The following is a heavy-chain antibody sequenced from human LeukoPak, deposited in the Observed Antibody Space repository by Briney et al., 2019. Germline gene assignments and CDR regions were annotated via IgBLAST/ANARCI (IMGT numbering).Heavy chain of an antibody. V-gene: IGHV4-59*01. CDR3: ARFSPLGSSGYYQYYFDY. J-gene: IGHJ4*02. Sequence: SETLSLTCTVSGGSISSYYWSWIRQPPGKGLEWIGYIYYSGSTNYNPSLKSRVTISVDTSKNPFSLKLSSVTAADTAVYYCARFSPLGSSGYYQYYFDYWGQGTLVTVSS. D-gene: IGHD3-22*01. CDR2: IYYSGST. CDR1: GGSISSYY.